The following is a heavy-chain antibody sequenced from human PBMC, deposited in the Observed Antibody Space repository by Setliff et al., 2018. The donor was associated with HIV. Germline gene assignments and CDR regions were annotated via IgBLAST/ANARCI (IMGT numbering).Heavy chain of an antibody. Sequence: SETLSLTCSVSGVSVGSGDYYWHWIRQHPEKALEWIGYIFHSGDTYHNPSLKSRISMSVDTSKNQFSLELTSLTAADTAVYYCATRPRIAARPFDYWGQGRLVTVSS. CDR3: ATRPRIAARPFDY. CDR1: GVSVGSGDYY. J-gene: IGHJ4*02. V-gene: IGHV4-31*03. CDR2: IFHSGDT. D-gene: IGHD6-6*01.